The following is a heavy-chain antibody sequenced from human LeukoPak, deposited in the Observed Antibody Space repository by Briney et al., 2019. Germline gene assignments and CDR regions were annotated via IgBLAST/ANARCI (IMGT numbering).Heavy chain of an antibody. J-gene: IGHJ4*02. D-gene: IGHD1-26*01. Sequence: ASVKVSCKASGYPFTGYYMHWVRQAPGQGPEWMGWINPNGGATNYAQKFQARVTMTGGTSISIAYMELSSLESDDTAVYYCARGRGSYALDYWGQGTLVTVSS. CDR3: ARGRGSYALDY. V-gene: IGHV1-2*02. CDR1: GYPFTGYY. CDR2: INPNGGAT.